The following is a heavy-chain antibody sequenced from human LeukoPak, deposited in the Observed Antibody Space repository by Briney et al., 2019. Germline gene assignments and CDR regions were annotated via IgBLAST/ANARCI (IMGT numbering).Heavy chain of an antibody. D-gene: IGHD5-18*01. V-gene: IGHV3-23*01. CDR2: LSGSGGST. CDR3: AKVPETAMVGVY. Sequence: GGSLRLSCAASGFIFSSYAMSWVRQAPGKGLEWVSTLSGSGGSTYYADSVKGRFTISRDNSKNTLYLQMNSLRAEDTAVYYCAKVPETAMVGVYWGQGTLVTVSS. CDR1: GFIFSSYA. J-gene: IGHJ4*02.